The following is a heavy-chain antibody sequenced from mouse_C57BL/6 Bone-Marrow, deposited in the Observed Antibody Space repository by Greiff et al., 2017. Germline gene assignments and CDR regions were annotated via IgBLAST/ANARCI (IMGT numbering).Heavy chain of an antibody. J-gene: IGHJ2*01. Sequence: VQLKESGPGLVKPSQSLSLTCSVTGYSITSGYYWNWIRQFPGNKLEWMGYISYDGSNNYNPSLKNRISITRDTSKNQFFLKLNSVTTEDTATYYCARCNDYWGQGTTLTVSS. CDR3: ARCNDY. CDR1: GYSITSGYY. V-gene: IGHV3-6*01. CDR2: ISYDGSN.